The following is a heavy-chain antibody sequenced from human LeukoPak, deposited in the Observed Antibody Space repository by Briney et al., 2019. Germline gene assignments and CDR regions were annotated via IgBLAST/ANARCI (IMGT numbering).Heavy chain of an antibody. CDR3: ARGATVTTFVSSQRDYYYYHGMDV. V-gene: IGHV3-33*01. Sequence: GGSLRLSCAASGFTFSNYGMHWVRQAPGKGLEWVAVKWYDGSNKYYADSVKGRFTISRDNSKNTLYLQMNSLRAEDTAVYYCARGATVTTFVSSQRDYYYYHGMDVWGQGTTVTVSS. J-gene: IGHJ6*02. CDR1: GFTFSNYG. CDR2: KWYDGSNK. D-gene: IGHD4-17*01.